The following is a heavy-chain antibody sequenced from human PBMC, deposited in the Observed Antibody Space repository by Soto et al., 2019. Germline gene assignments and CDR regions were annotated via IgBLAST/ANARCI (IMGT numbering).Heavy chain of an antibody. CDR1: VFTFSSYE. J-gene: IGHJ5*02. CDR3: ARHQPLLRWFDP. V-gene: IGHV3-48*03. Sequence: GGSLRLSCAASVFTFSSYEMNWVRQAPGKGLEWVSYISSSGSTIYYADSVKGRFTISRDNAKNSLYLQMNSLRAEDTAVYYCARHQPLLRWFDPWGQGTLVTVSS. D-gene: IGHD2-2*01. CDR2: ISSSGSTI.